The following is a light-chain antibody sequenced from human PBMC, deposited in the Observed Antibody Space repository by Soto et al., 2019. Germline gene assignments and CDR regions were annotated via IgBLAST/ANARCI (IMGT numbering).Light chain of an antibody. V-gene: IGLV2-8*01. CDR1: SNDVGGYNF. J-gene: IGLJ2*01. CDR2: EVS. CDR3: SSYAGTNNVI. Sequence: QSVLTQPPSASGSPGQSVTISCTGTSNDVGGYNFVSWYQQHPGKAPKLMISEVSKRPSGVPARFSGSKSGNAASLTVSGLQAEDEADYYCSSYAGTNNVIFGGGTQLTVL.